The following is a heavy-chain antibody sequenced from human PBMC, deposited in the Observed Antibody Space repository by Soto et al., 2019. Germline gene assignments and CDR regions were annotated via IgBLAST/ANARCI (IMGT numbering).Heavy chain of an antibody. CDR1: GDSITASSSN. V-gene: IGHV4-39*01. Sequence: SETLSLTCTVSGDSITASSSNWAWIRQPPGKGLEWIGTFYYSGTTSQNPPLRSRITISGDTSRKQFALNLRDVAAADSGAYYCAKLVRSDVRRSALDHWGQGTLVTVSS. J-gene: IGHJ4*02. D-gene: IGHD3-10*02. CDR3: AKLVRSDVRRSALDH. CDR2: FYYSGTT.